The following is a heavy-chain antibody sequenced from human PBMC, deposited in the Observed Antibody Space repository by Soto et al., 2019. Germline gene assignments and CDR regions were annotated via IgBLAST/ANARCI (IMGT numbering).Heavy chain of an antibody. D-gene: IGHD3-10*01. V-gene: IGHV4-4*07. CDR2: IYTSGST. J-gene: IGHJ4*02. CDR1: GGSISSYY. Sequence: QVQLQESGPGLVKPSETLSLTCTVSGGSISSYYWSWIRQPAGKGLEWIGRIYTSGSTNYNPSLNSRGTLSGDPSKNPFSLELSSGAAADPAVYYWARGSLPRQPVFSGMGGGSFDYWGQGTLVTVSS. CDR3: ARGSLPRQPVFSGMGGGSFDY.